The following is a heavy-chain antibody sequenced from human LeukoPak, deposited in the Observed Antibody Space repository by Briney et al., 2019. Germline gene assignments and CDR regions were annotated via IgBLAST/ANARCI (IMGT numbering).Heavy chain of an antibody. D-gene: IGHD3-10*01. V-gene: IGHV4-59*01. Sequence: SETLSLTCTVSGGSISSYYWSWIRQPPGKGLEWIGYIYYSGSNNYNPSLKSRVTISVDTSKNQFSLKLSSVTAADTAVYYCASANMVRAFDPWGQGTLVTVSS. J-gene: IGHJ5*02. CDR1: GGSISSYY. CDR2: IYYSGSN. CDR3: ASANMVRAFDP.